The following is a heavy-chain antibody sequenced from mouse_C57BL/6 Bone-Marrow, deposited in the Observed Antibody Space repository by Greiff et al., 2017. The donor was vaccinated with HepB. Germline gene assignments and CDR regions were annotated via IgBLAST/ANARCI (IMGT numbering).Heavy chain of an antibody. D-gene: IGHD2-4*01. Sequence: EVQVVESGGGLVKPGGSLKLSCAASGFTFSSYAMSWVRQTPEKRLEWVASISSGGSTYYPDSVKGRFTISRDNARNILYLQMSSLRSEDTAMYYCARGGITTSYAMDYWGQGTSVTVSS. CDR3: ARGGITTSYAMDY. CDR2: ISSGGST. CDR1: GFTFSSYA. V-gene: IGHV5-6-5*01. J-gene: IGHJ4*01.